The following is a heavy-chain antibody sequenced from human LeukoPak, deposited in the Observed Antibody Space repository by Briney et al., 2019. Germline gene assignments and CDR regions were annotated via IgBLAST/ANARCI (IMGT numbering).Heavy chain of an antibody. CDR2: IYPGDFDT. J-gene: IGHJ4*02. Sequence: GSLKISCKGSGYSFTSYWIGWVRQMPGKGLEWMGIIYPGDFDTRYSPSFQGQVTISADKSISTAYLQWSSLKASDTAMYYCARSSLYGSGSSIFDYWGQGTLVTVSS. V-gene: IGHV5-51*01. D-gene: IGHD3-10*01. CDR3: ARSSLYGSGSSIFDY. CDR1: GYSFTSYW.